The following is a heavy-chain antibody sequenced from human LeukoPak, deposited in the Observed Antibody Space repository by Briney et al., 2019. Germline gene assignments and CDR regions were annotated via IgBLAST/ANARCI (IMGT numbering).Heavy chain of an antibody. CDR2: IYYSGST. D-gene: IGHD3/OR15-3a*01. CDR3: ARAGLAPNAFDI. Sequence: PSETLSLTCTVSGGSISSYYWSWIRQPPGKGLEWIGYIYYSGSTNYNPSLKSRVTISVDTSKNQFSLKLSSVTAADTAVYYCARAGLAPNAFDIWGQGTMVTVSS. V-gene: IGHV4-59*01. J-gene: IGHJ3*02. CDR1: GGSISSYY.